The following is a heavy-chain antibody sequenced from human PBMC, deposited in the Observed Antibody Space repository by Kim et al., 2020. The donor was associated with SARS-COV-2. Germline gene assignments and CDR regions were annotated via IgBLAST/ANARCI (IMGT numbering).Heavy chain of an antibody. V-gene: IGHV4-59*01. J-gene: IGHJ4*02. D-gene: IGHD3-10*01. CDR2: IYYSGST. CDR1: GGSISSYY. Sequence: SETLSLTCTVSGGSISSYYWSWIRQPPGKGLEWIGYIYYSGSTNYNPSLKSRVTISVDTSKNQFSLKLSSVTAADTAVYYCASVGLDYGSGSYDYWGQGT. CDR3: ASVGLDYGSGSYDY.